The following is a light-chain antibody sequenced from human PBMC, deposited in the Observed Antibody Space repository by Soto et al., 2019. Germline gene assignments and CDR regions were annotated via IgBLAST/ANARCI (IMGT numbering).Light chain of an antibody. CDR3: QQSYTIPLT. Sequence: DIQMTQSPSSLSASVGDRVTITCRASQSIVTFLNWYQQKPGKAPKLLIYGASNLQSGVPSRFGGSGSGTDFTLTISSLQPEDFSTYYCQQSYTIPLTFGGGTKVEIK. CDR1: QSIVTF. CDR2: GAS. V-gene: IGKV1-39*01. J-gene: IGKJ4*01.